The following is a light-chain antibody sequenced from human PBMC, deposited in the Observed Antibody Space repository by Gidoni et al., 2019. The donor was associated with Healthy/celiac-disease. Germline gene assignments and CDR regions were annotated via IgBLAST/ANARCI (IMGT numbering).Light chain of an antibody. V-gene: IGLV1-44*01. CDR3: AAWDDSLNGWV. Sequence: QSVLTQPPSASGTPGQRVTISCSGSSSNIGSNTVNRYQQLPGTAPKLLIYSNNQRPSWVPDRFSGSKSGTSASLAISGLQSEDEADYYCAAWDDSLNGWVFGGGTKLTVL. CDR1: SSNIGSNT. J-gene: IGLJ3*02. CDR2: SNN.